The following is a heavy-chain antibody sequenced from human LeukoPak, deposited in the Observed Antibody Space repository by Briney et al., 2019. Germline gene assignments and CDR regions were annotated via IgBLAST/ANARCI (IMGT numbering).Heavy chain of an antibody. J-gene: IGHJ6*03. Sequence: SETLSLTCTVSGGSISPYFWSWMRQTPGKGVEWIGYISYTGSTNYNPALQSRVTISVDTSKNQFSLKLSSVTAADTAVYYCARGPTPPDYYYYYMDVWGKGTTVTVSS. CDR1: GGSISPYF. CDR3: ARGPTPPDYYYYYMDV. CDR2: ISYTGST. V-gene: IGHV4-59*12.